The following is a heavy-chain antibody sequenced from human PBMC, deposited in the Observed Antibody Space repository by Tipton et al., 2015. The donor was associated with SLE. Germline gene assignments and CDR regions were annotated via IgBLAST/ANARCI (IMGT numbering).Heavy chain of an antibody. CDR1: GGSFSGNY. D-gene: IGHD2-21*01. Sequence: TLSLTCAVYGGSFSGNYWSWIRQSPGKGLEWIGEINHSGNTNYNPSLKSRVTISVDTSKNQFSLKLSSVTAADTAMYYCAKADGVVGGQVPYWYFDLWGRGTLVTVSS. CDR2: INHSGNT. J-gene: IGHJ2*01. CDR3: AKADGVVGGQVPYWYFDL. V-gene: IGHV4-34*01.